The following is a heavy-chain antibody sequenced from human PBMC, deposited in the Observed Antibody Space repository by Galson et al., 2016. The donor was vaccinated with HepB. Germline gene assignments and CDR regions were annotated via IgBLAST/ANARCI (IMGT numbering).Heavy chain of an antibody. CDR1: GFTFDDYA. D-gene: IGHD1-26*01. J-gene: IGHJ4*02. V-gene: IGHV3-9*01. Sequence: SLRLSCAASGFTFDDYAMHWVRQAPGQGLEWVSGITWNSEAIGYAKSVKGRFTISRDNVKNSLYLEMDSLRTDDTAIYYCARDRGWSYYSHLEQWGQGTLVTVSS. CDR3: ARDRGWSYYSHLEQ. CDR2: ITWNSEAI.